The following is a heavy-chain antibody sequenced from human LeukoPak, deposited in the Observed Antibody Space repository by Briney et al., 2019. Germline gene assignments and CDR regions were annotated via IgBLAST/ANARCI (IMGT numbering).Heavy chain of an antibody. D-gene: IGHD3-10*01. Sequence: GGSLRLSCTASGFTFSMYWMSWGRQATGKGLEGGANLKEDGSDNYYVDSVRGRFTISRDNAKNSLYLQMSSLRAEGTAVYYCARGVGTLLRFGELLSHGEFDHWGEGTLVTVSS. CDR2: LKEDGSDN. J-gene: IGHJ4*02. V-gene: IGHV3-7*03. CDR1: GFTFSMYW. CDR3: ARGVGTLLRFGELLSHGEFDH.